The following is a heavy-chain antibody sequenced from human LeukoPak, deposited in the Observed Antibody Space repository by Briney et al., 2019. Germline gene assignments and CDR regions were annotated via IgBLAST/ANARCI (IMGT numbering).Heavy chain of an antibody. CDR1: GYTFTSYG. J-gene: IGHJ4*02. CDR3: ARDRDSDYYDSSGKNFGY. V-gene: IGHV1-18*01. D-gene: IGHD3-22*01. Sequence: GASVKVSCKASGYTFTSYGISWVRQAPGQGLEWMGWISAYNGNTNYAQKLQGRVTMTTDTSTSTAYMELRSLRSDDTAVYYCARDRDSDYYDSSGKNFGYWGQGTLVTVSS. CDR2: ISAYNGNT.